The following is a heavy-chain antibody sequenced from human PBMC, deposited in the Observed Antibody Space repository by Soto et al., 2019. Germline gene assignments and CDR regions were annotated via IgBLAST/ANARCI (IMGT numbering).Heavy chain of an antibody. CDR2: INPYSGGT. CDR1: GYTFTDYF. J-gene: IGHJ4*02. V-gene: IGHV1-2*02. CDR3: VRDLTYPFYLDS. Sequence: ASVKVSCKASGYTFTDYFIHWVRQAPGQGLEWMGCINPYSGGTNSAQNFQGRVTMTRDTSISTAYMELTSLRSDDTAVYYCVRDLTYPFYLDSWGQGILVTVSS.